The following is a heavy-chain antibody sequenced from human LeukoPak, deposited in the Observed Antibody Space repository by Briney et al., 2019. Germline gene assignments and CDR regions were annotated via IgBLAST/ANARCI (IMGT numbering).Heavy chain of an antibody. Sequence: SETLSLTCTVSGGSISSYYWSWIRQPPGKGLDWTGYIYYSGSTNYNPSLKSRVTISVDTSKNQFSLKLSSVTAADTAVYYCARVARGSTSCYDYWGQGTLVTVSS. J-gene: IGHJ4*02. D-gene: IGHD2-2*01. CDR3: ARVARGSTSCYDY. V-gene: IGHV4-59*01. CDR2: IYYSGST. CDR1: GGSISSYY.